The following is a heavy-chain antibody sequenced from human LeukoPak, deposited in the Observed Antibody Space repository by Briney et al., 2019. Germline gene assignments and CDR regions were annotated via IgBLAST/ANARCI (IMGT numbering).Heavy chain of an antibody. V-gene: IGHV3-15*01. CDR3: TTASAAFDY. J-gene: IGHJ4*02. CDR2: IKSKADGGTT. Sequence: PGGSLRLSCAASGVMFPSYWMSWVRQAPGKGLEWVGRIKSKADGGTTDYAAPVKGRFTISRDDSKNTLYLEMNSLKTEDTAVYHCTTASAAFDYWGQGTLVTVSS. CDR1: GVMFPSYW. D-gene: IGHD2-2*01.